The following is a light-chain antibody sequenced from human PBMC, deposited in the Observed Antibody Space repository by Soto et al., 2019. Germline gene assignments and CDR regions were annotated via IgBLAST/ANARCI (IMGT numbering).Light chain of an antibody. CDR1: QRVSSN. CDR2: GAS. Sequence: EVEMSPYTAPLSVSPGERATLSCRASQRVSSNLAWYQQKPGQAPRVLIYGASTRATGIPARFSGSGSGTEFTVTISSLQSVEFAVYYWQQYNNWPPTCTFGQGTKVDIK. J-gene: IGKJ1*01. CDR3: QQYNNWPPTCT. V-gene: IGKV3-15*01.